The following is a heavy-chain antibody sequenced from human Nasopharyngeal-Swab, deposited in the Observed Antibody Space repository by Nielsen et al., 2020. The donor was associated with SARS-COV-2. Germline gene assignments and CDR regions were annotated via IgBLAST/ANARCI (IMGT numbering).Heavy chain of an antibody. CDR3: ASGQCINGVCNPTDGLDV. CDR2: ITPFNGNA. CDR1: GFSLTYRF. Sequence: SVKVSCKASGFSLTYRFLHCMRQAPGQALEWMGCITPFNGNAKYAQKFQGRVSITRDGSRTTASLELSSLRPDDTAMYFCASGQCINGVCNPTDGLDVWGQGTSVTVS. V-gene: IGHV1-45*02. D-gene: IGHD2-8*01. J-gene: IGHJ6*02.